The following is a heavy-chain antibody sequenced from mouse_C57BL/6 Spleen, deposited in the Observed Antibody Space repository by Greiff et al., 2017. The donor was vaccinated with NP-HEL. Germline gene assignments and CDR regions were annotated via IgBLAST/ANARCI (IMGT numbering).Heavy chain of an antibody. CDR3: ARRDYGSSAYYAMDY. V-gene: IGHV5-6*02. J-gene: IGHJ4*01. CDR2: ISSGGSYT. Sequence: EVKLVESGGDLVKPGGSLKLSCAASGFTFSSYGMSWVRQTPDKRLEWVATISSGGSYTYYPDSVKGRFTISRDNAKNTLYLQMSSLKSEDTAMYYCARRDYGSSAYYAMDYWGQGTSVTVSS. CDR1: GFTFSSYG. D-gene: IGHD1-1*01.